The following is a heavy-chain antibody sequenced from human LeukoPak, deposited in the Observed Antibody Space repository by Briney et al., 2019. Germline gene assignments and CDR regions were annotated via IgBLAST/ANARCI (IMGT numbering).Heavy chain of an antibody. CDR2: IWYDGSNK. D-gene: IGHD6-19*01. Sequence: GGSLRLSCAASGFTFSSYGMHWVRQAPGKGLEGVAVIWYDGSNKYYADSVKGRFTISRDNSKNTLYLQMNSLRAEDTAVYYCAKDEERTGYSSGWYWYYYYYYMDVWGKGTTVTVSS. CDR1: GFTFSSYG. V-gene: IGHV3-33*06. CDR3: AKDEERTGYSSGWYWYYYYYYMDV. J-gene: IGHJ6*03.